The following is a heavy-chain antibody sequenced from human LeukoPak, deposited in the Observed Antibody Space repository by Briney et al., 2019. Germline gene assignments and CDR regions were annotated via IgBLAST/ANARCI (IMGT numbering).Heavy chain of an antibody. D-gene: IGHD3-3*01. CDR1: GFTFSTYA. CDR2: ISGSGSTT. Sequence: QPGGSLRLSCAASGFTFSTYAMSWVRQAPGKGLEWVSAISGSGSTTYYAKSVKGRFTISRDNSKNTLYLHMNYLRAEDTAVYYCAKDLVSESGREAIWGQGTLVTVSS. CDR3: AKDLVSESGREAI. J-gene: IGHJ4*02. V-gene: IGHV3-23*01.